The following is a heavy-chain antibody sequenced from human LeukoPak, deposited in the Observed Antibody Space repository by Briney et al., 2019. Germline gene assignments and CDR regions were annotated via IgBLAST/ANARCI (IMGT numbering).Heavy chain of an antibody. D-gene: IGHD3-3*01. CDR1: GFTFSSYE. V-gene: IGHV3-48*03. CDR2: ISSSGSTI. Sequence: GGSLRLPCAASGFTFSSYEMNWVRQAPGKGLEWVSYISSSGSTIYYADSVKGRFTISRDNAKNSLYLQMNSLRAEDTAVYYCAGPDYDFWTWGQGTLVTVSS. CDR3: AGPDYDFWT. J-gene: IGHJ5*02.